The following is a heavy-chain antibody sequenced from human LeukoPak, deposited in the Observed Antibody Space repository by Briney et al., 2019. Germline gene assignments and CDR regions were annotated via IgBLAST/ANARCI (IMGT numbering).Heavy chain of an antibody. CDR3: AREEKLRTPNWFDP. Sequence: SSETLSLTCTVSGGSISSSSYYWGWIRQPPGKGLEWIGSIYYSGSTYYNPSLKSRVTISVDTSKNQFSLKLSSVTAADTAVYYCAREEKLRTPNWFDPWGQGTLVTVSS. D-gene: IGHD4-17*01. V-gene: IGHV4-39*02. CDR1: GGSISSSSYY. CDR2: IYYSGST. J-gene: IGHJ5*02.